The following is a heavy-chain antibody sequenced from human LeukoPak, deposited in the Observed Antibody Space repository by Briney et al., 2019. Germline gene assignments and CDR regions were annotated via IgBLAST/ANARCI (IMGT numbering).Heavy chain of an antibody. Sequence: ASVKVSCKASGYTFTSYAMHWMRQAPGQRLEWMGWINAGNGNTKYSQKFQGRVTITRDTSASTAYMELSSLRSEDTAVYYCARGYSYGSWFDPWGQGTLVTVSS. CDR3: ARGYSYGSWFDP. CDR2: INAGNGNT. CDR1: GYTFTSYA. J-gene: IGHJ5*02. D-gene: IGHD5-18*01. V-gene: IGHV1-3*01.